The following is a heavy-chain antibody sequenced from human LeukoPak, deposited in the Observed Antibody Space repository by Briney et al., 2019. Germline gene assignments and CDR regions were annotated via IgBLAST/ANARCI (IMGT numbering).Heavy chain of an antibody. D-gene: IGHD5-24*01. Sequence: SDTLSLTCTVSGGALNSYYWSWIRQPPGKGLEWIGYIYYSGSTNYNPSLKSRVTISVDTSKNQFSLKMSSVTAADTAVYYCARARDGHINNWFDPWGQGTLVIVSS. CDR2: IYYSGST. J-gene: IGHJ5*02. CDR3: ARARDGHINNWFDP. V-gene: IGHV4-59*07. CDR1: GGALNSYY.